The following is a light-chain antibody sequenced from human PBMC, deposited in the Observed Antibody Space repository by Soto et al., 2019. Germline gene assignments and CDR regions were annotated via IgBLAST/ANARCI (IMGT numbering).Light chain of an antibody. Sequence: ETVMTQSPATLSVTQGERATLSCRASQSISSNLAWYQQKPGQAPRLLIYGASTRATGIPARFTGSGSGTEFTLTISSLQSEDFAVYYCQQYNNWPLTFGGGTKVDIK. J-gene: IGKJ4*01. CDR1: QSISSN. CDR3: QQYNNWPLT. CDR2: GAS. V-gene: IGKV3-15*01.